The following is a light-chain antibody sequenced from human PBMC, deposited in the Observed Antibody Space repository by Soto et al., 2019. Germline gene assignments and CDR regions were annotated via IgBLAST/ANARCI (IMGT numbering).Light chain of an antibody. CDR1: QSVSSY. CDR2: DAS. V-gene: IGKV3-11*01. Sequence: EIVLTQSPATLSLSPGERATLSCRASQSVSSYLAWYQQKPGQAPRLLIYDASNRATGIPARFSGSGSGTDFTLTISSLEPEDLEVYYCQQRSNWPPYTFGQGTNLQIK. CDR3: QQRSNWPPYT. J-gene: IGKJ2*01.